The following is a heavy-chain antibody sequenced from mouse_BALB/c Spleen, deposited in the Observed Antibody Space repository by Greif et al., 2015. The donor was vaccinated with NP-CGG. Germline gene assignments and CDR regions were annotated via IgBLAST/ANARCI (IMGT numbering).Heavy chain of an antibody. Sequence: QVHVKQSGAELVRPGVSVKISCKGSGYTFTDYAMHWVKQSHAKSLEWIGVISTYYGDASYNQKFKGKATMTVDKSSSTAYMELARLTSEDSAIYYCARSEVRQGPDYWGQGTTLTVSS. CDR3: ARSEVRQGPDY. J-gene: IGHJ2*01. CDR2: ISTYYGDA. V-gene: IGHV1S137*01. CDR1: GYTFTDYA. D-gene: IGHD2-14*01.